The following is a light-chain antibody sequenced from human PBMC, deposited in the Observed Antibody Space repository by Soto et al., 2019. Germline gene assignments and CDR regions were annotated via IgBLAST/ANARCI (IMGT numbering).Light chain of an antibody. J-gene: IGKJ4*01. CDR3: QQFGILPLT. CDR2: GTS. V-gene: IGKV3-20*01. CDR1: KTVSNSY. Sequence: EIVLTQSPGTLYLSPGERATLSCRASKTVSNSYLTWYQQKPGLPPRLLIFGTSSRATGIPDRFSGSGSGTEFTLAISSGEPEDFAGYYCQQFGILPLTFGGGTKVEIK.